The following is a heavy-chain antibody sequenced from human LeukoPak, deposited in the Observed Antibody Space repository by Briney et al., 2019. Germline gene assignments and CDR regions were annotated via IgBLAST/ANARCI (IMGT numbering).Heavy chain of an antibody. V-gene: IGHV4-39*01. CDR3: ARQTGSGLFILP. D-gene: IGHD3/OR15-3a*01. Sequence: PSQTLSLTCTVSGGSISSSNSYWGWIRQPPGKGLEWIGSIYYSGNTYYNASLKSQVSISIDTSKNQFSLRLTSVTAADTAVYYCARQTGSGLFILPGGQGTLVTVSS. CDR2: IYYSGNT. J-gene: IGHJ4*02. CDR1: GGSISSSNSY.